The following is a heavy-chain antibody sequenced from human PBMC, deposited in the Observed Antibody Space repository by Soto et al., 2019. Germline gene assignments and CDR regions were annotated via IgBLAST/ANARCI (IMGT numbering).Heavy chain of an antibody. J-gene: IGHJ4*02. CDR2: ISAYNGNT. V-gene: IGHV1-18*01. CDR3: ARYHSSGGAFDF. Sequence: QVQLVQSGAEVKKPGASVKVSCKTSGYTFTSYGISWVRQAPGQGLEWMGWISAYNGNTNHAQKLQGRVTMTTDTSPSTAYMDRRSLRSDDTSVYYCARYHSSGGAFDFWCQGTLLTVSS. CDR1: GYTFTSYG. D-gene: IGHD2-21*01.